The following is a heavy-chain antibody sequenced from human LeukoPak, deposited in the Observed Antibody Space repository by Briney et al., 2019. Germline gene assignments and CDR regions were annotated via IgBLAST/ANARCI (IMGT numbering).Heavy chain of an antibody. Sequence: PGGSLRLSCAASGFTFSSYSMNWVRQAPGKGLEWVSSISSSSSYIYYADSVKGRFTISRDNAKNSLYLQMNSLRAEDTAVYYCARDGPRYCSSTSCFPGYWGQGTLVTVSS. V-gene: IGHV3-21*01. CDR2: ISSSSSYI. J-gene: IGHJ4*02. D-gene: IGHD2-2*01. CDR3: ARDGPRYCSSTSCFPGY. CDR1: GFTFSSYS.